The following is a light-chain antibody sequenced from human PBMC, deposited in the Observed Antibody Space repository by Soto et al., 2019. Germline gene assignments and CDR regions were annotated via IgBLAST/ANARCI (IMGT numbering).Light chain of an antibody. CDR2: EVT. Sequence: QSVLTQPASVSGSLGQSITMSCTGTSTDVGGYNFVSWYQQHPDKAPKLLIYEVTNRPSGVSNRSSGSKSGNTASLTISGLQAEDEADYYCCSYAGSSTFFYVLGTGTKVTVL. V-gene: IGLV2-23*02. J-gene: IGLJ1*01. CDR3: CSYAGSSTFFYV. CDR1: STDVGGYNF.